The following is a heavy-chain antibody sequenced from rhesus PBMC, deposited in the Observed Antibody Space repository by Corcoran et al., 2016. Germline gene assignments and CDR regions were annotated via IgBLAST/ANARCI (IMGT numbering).Heavy chain of an antibody. J-gene: IGHJ4*01. D-gene: IGHD1-44*01. CDR1: GYTFTDYY. Sequence: EVQLVQSGAEVQKPGASVKISCKASGYTFTDYYLQWVRQAPGKGLEWMGRGDPEDGEAIHAQKFQDRVTITADTSTDTAYMELSSLRSEDTAVYYCATGGGNYASYWLYFDYWGQGVLVTVSS. CDR3: ATGGGNYASYWLYFDY. V-gene: IGHV1-111*02. CDR2: GDPEDGEA.